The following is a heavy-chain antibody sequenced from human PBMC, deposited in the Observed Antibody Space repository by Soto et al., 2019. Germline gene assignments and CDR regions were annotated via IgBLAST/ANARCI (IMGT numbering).Heavy chain of an antibody. Sequence: GESLKISCNGSGYSFAGYWITWVRQKPGKGLEWMGRIDPSDSQTYYSPSFRGHVTISVTKSITTVFLQWSSLRASDTAMYYCARQIYDSDTGPNFQYYFDSWGQGAPVTVSS. CDR2: IDPSDSQT. CDR3: ARQIYDSDTGPNFQYYFDS. D-gene: IGHD3-22*01. CDR1: GYSFAGYW. V-gene: IGHV5-10-1*01. J-gene: IGHJ4*02.